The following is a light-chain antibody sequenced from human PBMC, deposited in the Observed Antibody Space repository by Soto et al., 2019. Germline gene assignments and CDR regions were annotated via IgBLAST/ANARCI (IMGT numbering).Light chain of an antibody. CDR2: DAS. J-gene: IGKJ5*01. V-gene: IGKV3-11*01. Sequence: EIVMPQAPATLSVSPGERATLSCRARQSVSSYLAWYQQKPGQAPRLLIYDASNRATGIPARFSGSGSGTDFTLTISSLEPEDFAVYYCQQRSNLITFGQGTRLEIK. CDR3: QQRSNLIT. CDR1: QSVSSY.